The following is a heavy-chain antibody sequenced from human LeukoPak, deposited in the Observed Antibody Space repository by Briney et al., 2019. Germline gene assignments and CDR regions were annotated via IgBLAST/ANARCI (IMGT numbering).Heavy chain of an antibody. Sequence: GGSLRLSCAASGFTFSSYAMHWVRQAPGKGQEYVSAISSNRGSTYYANSVKGRFTISRDNSKNTLYLQMGSLRAEDMAVYYCARDWLAVASYWGQGTLVTVSS. CDR2: ISSNRGST. D-gene: IGHD6-19*01. V-gene: IGHV3-64*01. J-gene: IGHJ4*02. CDR3: ARDWLAVASY. CDR1: GFTFSSYA.